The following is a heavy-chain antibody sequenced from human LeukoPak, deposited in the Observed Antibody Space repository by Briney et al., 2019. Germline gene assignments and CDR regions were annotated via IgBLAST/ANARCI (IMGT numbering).Heavy chain of an antibody. J-gene: IGHJ4*02. CDR2: IYDGSGST. Sequence: GGSLRLSCAASGFTFSSYAMSWVRQAPGKGLEWVSAIYDGSGSTYYADSVKGRFTISRDNSKNTLYLQKNSLRAEDTAVYYCARGYYDILTGYSSGFDYWGQGTLVADCS. D-gene: IGHD3-9*01. CDR1: GFTFSSYA. CDR3: ARGYYDILTGYSSGFDY. V-gene: IGHV3-23*01.